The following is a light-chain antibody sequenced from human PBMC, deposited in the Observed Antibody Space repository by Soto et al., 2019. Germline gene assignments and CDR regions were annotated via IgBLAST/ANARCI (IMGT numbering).Light chain of an antibody. J-gene: IGKJ1*01. V-gene: IGKV3-20*01. CDR1: QTISSNY. CDR3: QQYISWT. Sequence: DIVLTQSPGTLSVSPGERATLSCRASQTISSNYLAWYQQKPGQPPSLLIYGTSSRATGIPDRFSGSGSGTDFTLTIRRLEPEDSEIYYCQQYISWTFGQGTKVEIK. CDR2: GTS.